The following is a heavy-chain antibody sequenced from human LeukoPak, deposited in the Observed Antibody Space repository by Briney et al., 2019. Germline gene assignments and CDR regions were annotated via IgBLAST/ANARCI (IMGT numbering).Heavy chain of an antibody. V-gene: IGHV1-69*04. Sequence: SVKVSCKASGGTFSSYTISWVRQAPGQGLEWMGRIIPILGIANYAQKFQGRVTITADKSTSTAYMELSSLRAEDTAVYYCAREFSSFDSSDYWGQGTLVTVSS. CDR2: IIPILGIA. CDR1: GGTFSSYT. CDR3: AREFSSFDSSDY. D-gene: IGHD3-22*01. J-gene: IGHJ4*02.